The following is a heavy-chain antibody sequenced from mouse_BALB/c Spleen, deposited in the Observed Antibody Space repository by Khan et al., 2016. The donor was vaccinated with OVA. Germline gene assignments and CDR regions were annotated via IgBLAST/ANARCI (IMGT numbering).Heavy chain of an antibody. CDR3: AREGYYGTVRAWFGY. CDR1: GYTFTNYY. V-gene: IGHV1S56*01. Sequence: VQLQQSGPELVKPRASVRISCKASGYTFTNYYVHWVKQRPGQGLEWIGWIYPGNVNTNYNEKFKGKATLTADKSSSTAYMQLSSRTSEDSAVYFCAREGYYGTVRAWFGYWGQGTLVTVSA. D-gene: IGHD2-1*01. CDR2: IYPGNVNT. J-gene: IGHJ3*01.